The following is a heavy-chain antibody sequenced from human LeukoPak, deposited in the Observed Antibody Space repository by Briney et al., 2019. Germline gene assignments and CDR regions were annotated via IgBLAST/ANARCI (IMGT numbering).Heavy chain of an antibody. V-gene: IGHV3-23*01. D-gene: IGHD3-22*01. Sequence: GGSLRLSCAASGFTFSSYAMSWVRQAPGKGLEWVSAISGSGGSTYYADSVKGRFTISRDNSKNTLYLQMNSLRAEGTAVYYCAKAPYYYDSSGYPDYWGQGTLVTVSS. CDR1: GFTFSSYA. CDR2: ISGSGGST. CDR3: AKAPYYYDSSGYPDY. J-gene: IGHJ4*02.